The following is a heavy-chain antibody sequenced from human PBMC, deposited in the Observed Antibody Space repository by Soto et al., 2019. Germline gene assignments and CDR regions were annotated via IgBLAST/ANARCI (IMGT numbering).Heavy chain of an antibody. CDR1: GYSSSNYY. CDR2: VNPYGASS. V-gene: IGHV1-46*01. CDR3: ASVTTIWSN. D-gene: IGHD2-21*02. J-gene: IGHJ4*02. Sequence: QVQVVQSGAEVKEPGASVKVSCKASGYSSSNYYTHWVRQAPGQGLECMGIVNPYGASSNYAQSFHGRFTLTRHTYTNTASMALSRLTSDDTAVYYCASVTTIWSNWGQGTLVTVSS.